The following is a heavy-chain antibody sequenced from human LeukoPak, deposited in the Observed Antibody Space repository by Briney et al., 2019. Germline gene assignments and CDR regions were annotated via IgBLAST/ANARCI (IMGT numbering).Heavy chain of an antibody. J-gene: IGHJ6*03. D-gene: IGHD6-19*01. V-gene: IGHV1-2*02. CDR2: INPNSGGT. Sequence: ALVKVSCKASGYTFTGYYMHWVRQAPGQGLEWMGWINPNSGGTNYAQKFQGRVTMTRDTSISTAYMELSRLRSDDTAVYYCAREPMYSSGWYSGNYYYYYTDVWGKGTTVTVSS. CDR1: GYTFTGYY. CDR3: AREPMYSSGWYSGNYYYYYTDV.